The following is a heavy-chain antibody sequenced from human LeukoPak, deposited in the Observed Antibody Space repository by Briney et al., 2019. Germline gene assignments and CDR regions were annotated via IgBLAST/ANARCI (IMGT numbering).Heavy chain of an antibody. CDR3: TRSGRGGAFDV. CDR2: IYSDGRRT. Sequence: GGSLRLSCAASGFSFSSNWMHWVRQAPGKGLVWVSRIYSDGRRTDYADSVKGRFTISGDSAKNTLYLEMTGLRAEDTAVYYCTRSGRGGAFDVWGQGTMVTVS. CDR1: GFSFSSNW. D-gene: IGHD1-26*01. J-gene: IGHJ3*01. V-gene: IGHV3-74*01.